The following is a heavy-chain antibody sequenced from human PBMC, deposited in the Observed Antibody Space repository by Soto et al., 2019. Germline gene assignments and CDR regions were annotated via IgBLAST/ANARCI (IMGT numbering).Heavy chain of an antibody. D-gene: IGHD5-12*01. CDR2: IIPIFGTA. V-gene: IGHV1-69*13. J-gene: IGHJ6*02. CDR1: GGTFSSYA. CDR3: ARDRYGGYDYGYYYYYGMDV. Sequence: ASVKVSCKASGGTFSSYAISWVRQAPGQGLEWMGGIIPIFGTANYAQKFQGRVTITADESTSTAYMELSSLRSEDTAVYYCARDRYGGYDYGYYYYYGMDVWGQGTTVTVSS.